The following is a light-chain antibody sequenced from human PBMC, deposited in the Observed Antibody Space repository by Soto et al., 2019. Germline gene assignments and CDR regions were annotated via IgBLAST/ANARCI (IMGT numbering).Light chain of an antibody. V-gene: IGKV3-15*01. CDR3: QQYNNWPRT. CDR1: QSVSSN. J-gene: IGKJ1*01. Sequence: EIVFTQSPGTLSLAPVERATLSCRASQSVSSNFLAWYQQKPGQAPRLLIYGASTRATGSPARFSGSGSGTEFTLTISSLQSEDFAVYYCQQYNNWPRTFGQGTKVDIK. CDR2: GAS.